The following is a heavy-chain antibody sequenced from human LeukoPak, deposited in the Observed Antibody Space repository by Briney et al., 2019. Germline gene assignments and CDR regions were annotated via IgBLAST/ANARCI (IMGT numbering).Heavy chain of an antibody. CDR1: GFTFSSDY. CDR2: IYRGGST. D-gene: IGHD6-19*01. Sequence: PGGSLRLSCAASGFTFSSDYMSWVRQGPGKGLEWVSAIYRGGSTYYADSVKGRFTISRDDSTNTLYLQMNSLRDDDTAVYYCARGSGIAVADNWFNWLDPWGQGTLVTVSS. V-gene: IGHV3-53*01. CDR3: ARGSGIAVADNWFNWLDP. J-gene: IGHJ5*02.